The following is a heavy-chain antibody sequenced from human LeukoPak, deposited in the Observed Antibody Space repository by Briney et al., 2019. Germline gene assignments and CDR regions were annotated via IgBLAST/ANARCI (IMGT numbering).Heavy chain of an antibody. V-gene: IGHV4-59*08. CDR2: IYYSGST. D-gene: IGHD3-22*01. Sequence: SETLSLTCTVSSGSISSYYWSWIRQPPGKGLEWIGYIYYSGSTNYNPSLKSRVTISVDTSKNQFSLKLSSVTAADTAVYYCARHYYDSAPGAFDIWGQEAMVTVSS. CDR1: SGSISSYY. CDR3: ARHYYDSAPGAFDI. J-gene: IGHJ3*02.